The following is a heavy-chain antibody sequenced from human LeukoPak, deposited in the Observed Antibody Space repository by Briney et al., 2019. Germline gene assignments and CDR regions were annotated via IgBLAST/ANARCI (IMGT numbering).Heavy chain of an antibody. CDR2: LSGSGGST. CDR1: GFTFSGYA. Sequence: PGGSLRLSCAASGFTFSGYAMSWVRQAPGKGLEWVSGLSGSGGSTFYADSVKGRFTISRDNSKNTLYLQMNSLRAEDTAVYYCAKNRIQWLVAETDYWGQGTLVTVSS. V-gene: IGHV3-23*01. D-gene: IGHD6-19*01. CDR3: AKNRIQWLVAETDY. J-gene: IGHJ4*02.